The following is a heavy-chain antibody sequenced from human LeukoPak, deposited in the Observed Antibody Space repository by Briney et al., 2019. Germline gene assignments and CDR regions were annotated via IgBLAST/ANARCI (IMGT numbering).Heavy chain of an antibody. Sequence: PGGSLRLSCAASGFTFSSYAMSWVRQAPGKGLEWVSTISGGGDATYYADSVKGRFTISRDNSKNTLSLQMNSLRAEDTAVYYCTKEGAYSGSYYFDYWGQGTLVTVSS. CDR3: TKEGAYSGSYYFDY. D-gene: IGHD1-26*01. CDR2: ISGGGDAT. CDR1: GFTFSSYA. J-gene: IGHJ4*02. V-gene: IGHV3-23*01.